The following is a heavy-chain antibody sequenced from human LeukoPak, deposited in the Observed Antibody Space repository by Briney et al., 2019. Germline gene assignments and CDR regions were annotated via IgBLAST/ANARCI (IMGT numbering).Heavy chain of an antibody. CDR3: ARDVSYAFDY. Sequence: GGSLRLSCAASGFTFSSYSMNWVRQAPGKGLEWVSYISGSSDRINYADSVKGRFTISRDNAKNSLYLQMNSLRDEDTAVYYCARDVSYAFDYWGQGTLVTVSS. CDR2: ISGSSDRI. D-gene: IGHD2-2*01. V-gene: IGHV3-48*02. J-gene: IGHJ4*02. CDR1: GFTFSSYS.